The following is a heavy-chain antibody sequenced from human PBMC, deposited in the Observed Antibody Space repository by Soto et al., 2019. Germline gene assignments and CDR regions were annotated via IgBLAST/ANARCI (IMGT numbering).Heavy chain of an antibody. Sequence: SETLSLTCTVSGGSISSYYWSWIRQPPGKGLEWIGYIYYSGSTNYNPSLKSRVTISVDTSKNQFSLKLSSVTAADTAVYYCARAFKGISQIDYWGQGTLVTVS. CDR2: IYYSGST. V-gene: IGHV4-59*01. J-gene: IGHJ4*02. CDR1: GGSISSYY. CDR3: ARAFKGISQIDY.